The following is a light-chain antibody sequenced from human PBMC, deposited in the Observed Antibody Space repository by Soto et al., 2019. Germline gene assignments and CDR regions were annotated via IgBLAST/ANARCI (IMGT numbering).Light chain of an antibody. V-gene: IGKV3-15*01. J-gene: IGKJ2*01. Sequence: EIVMTQSPATLSVSPGERATLSCRASQSVSSKLAWYQQKSGQAPRLLIYDASTRATGVAARFSGSGSGTDFPLTISRLQSEDFAVYYCQQYDYWRPSNTFGQGTRLEIK. CDR1: QSVSSK. CDR3: QQYDYWRPSNT. CDR2: DAS.